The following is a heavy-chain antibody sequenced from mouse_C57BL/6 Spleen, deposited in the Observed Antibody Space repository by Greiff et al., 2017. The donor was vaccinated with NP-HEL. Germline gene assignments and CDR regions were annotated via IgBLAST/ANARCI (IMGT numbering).Heavy chain of an antibody. CDR1: GYAFSSSW. D-gene: IGHD2-3*01. CDR3: ARMGWFYAMDY. V-gene: IGHV1-82*01. Sequence: QVQLKESGPELVKPGASVKISCKASGYAFSSSWMNWVKQRPGKGLEWIGRIYPGDGDTNYNGKFKGKATLTADKSSSTAYMQLSSLTSEDSAVYFCARMGWFYAMDYWGQGTSVTVSS. CDR2: IYPGDGDT. J-gene: IGHJ4*01.